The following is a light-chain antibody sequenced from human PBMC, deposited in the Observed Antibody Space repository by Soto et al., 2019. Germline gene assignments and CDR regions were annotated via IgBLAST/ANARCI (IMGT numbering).Light chain of an antibody. CDR2: KSS. CDR1: QSISSW. Sequence: DIQMTQSPSTLSASVGDRVSITCRASQSISSWLAWYQQQPGKAPKVLIYKSSTLESGVPSRFSGSGYGTEFTLTISSLQPDDFATYYCRQYKSYPLTFGGGTKVEIK. J-gene: IGKJ4*01. V-gene: IGKV1-5*03. CDR3: RQYKSYPLT.